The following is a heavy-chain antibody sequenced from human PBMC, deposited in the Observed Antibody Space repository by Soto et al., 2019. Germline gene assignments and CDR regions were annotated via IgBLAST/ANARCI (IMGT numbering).Heavy chain of an antibody. Sequence: EVQLLESGGGLVQPGGSLRLSCAASGFTFSSYAMSWVRQAPGNGLEWVSAISGSSSYIYYADSVKGRFTISRDNAKNSLYLQMNSLRAEDTAVYYCAREGWELDPDYYYYYGMDVWGQGTTVTVSS. J-gene: IGHJ6*02. CDR3: AREGWELDPDYYYYYGMDV. V-gene: IGHV3-21*01. CDR1: GFTFSSYA. CDR2: ISGSSSYI. D-gene: IGHD1-26*01.